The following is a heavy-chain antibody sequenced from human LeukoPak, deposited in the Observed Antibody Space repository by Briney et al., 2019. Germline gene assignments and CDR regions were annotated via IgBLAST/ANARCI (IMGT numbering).Heavy chain of an antibody. CDR1: GGSFSGYY. Sequence: SETLSLTCAVYGGSFSGYYWSWIRQPPGKGLEWIGEINHSGSTNYNPSLKSRVTISVDTSKNQFSLKLSSVTAADTAAYYCARALFKTFNYYYMDVWGKGTTVTVSS. CDR3: ARALFKTFNYYYMDV. CDR2: INHSGST. J-gene: IGHJ6*03. V-gene: IGHV4-34*01.